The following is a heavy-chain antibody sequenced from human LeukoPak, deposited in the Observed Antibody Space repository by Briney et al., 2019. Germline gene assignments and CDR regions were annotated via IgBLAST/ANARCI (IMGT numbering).Heavy chain of an antibody. CDR3: ARSPLETTIFGVVYNWFDP. V-gene: IGHV3-30*04. CDR1: GFTFSSYA. CDR2: ISYDGSNK. Sequence: GGSLRLSCAASGFTFSSYAMHWVRQAPGKGLEWVAVISYDGSNKYYADSVKGRFTISRDNSKNTLYLQMNSLRAEDTAVYYCARSPLETTIFGVVYNWFDPWGQGTLVTVSS. D-gene: IGHD3-3*01. J-gene: IGHJ5*02.